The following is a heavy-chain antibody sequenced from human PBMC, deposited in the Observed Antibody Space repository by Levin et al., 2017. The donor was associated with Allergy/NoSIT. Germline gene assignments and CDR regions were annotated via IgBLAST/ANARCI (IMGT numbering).Heavy chain of an antibody. D-gene: IGHD3-16*01. V-gene: IGHV3-69-1*01. CDR2: LTTSSGTS. Sequence: GSLRLSCEASGFTFSDWDMNWVRQAPGKGLEWLSFLTTSSGTSLYADSVKGRFTVSRDNARSSLYLQMNSLRADDTAIYYCTRDPGGDEDFDYWGQGTLVTVSS. CDR1: GFTFSDWD. J-gene: IGHJ4*02. CDR3: TRDPGGDEDFDY.